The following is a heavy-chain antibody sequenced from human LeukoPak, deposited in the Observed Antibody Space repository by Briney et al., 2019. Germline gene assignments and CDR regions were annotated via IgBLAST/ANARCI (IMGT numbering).Heavy chain of an antibody. CDR2: IRHSDYT. CDR1: GGDVGDGY. V-gene: IGHV4-4*07. J-gene: IGHJ4*02. D-gene: IGHD5-12*01. CDR3: ARSGGYSGYSSV. Sequence: SETLSLTCVVSGGDVGDGYWSWFRQSAAKGLEWIGRIRHSDYTNYNPSLKSRVSMSIDTSKNQFSLKLSSVTAADTAVYYCARSGGYSGYSSVWSQGTLVTVSS.